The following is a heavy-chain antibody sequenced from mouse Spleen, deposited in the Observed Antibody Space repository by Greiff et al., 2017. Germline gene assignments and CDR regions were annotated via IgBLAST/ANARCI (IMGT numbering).Heavy chain of an antibody. CDR1: GYTFTSYW. CDR3: ARGYYGDYLDY. Sequence: VQRVESGAELAKPGASVKLSCKASGYTFTSYWMHWVKQRPGQGLEWIGYINPSSGYTKYNQKFKDKATLTADKSSSTAYMQLSSLTYEDSAVYYCARGYYGDYLDYWGQGTTLTVSS. CDR2: INPSSGYT. V-gene: IGHV1-7*01. J-gene: IGHJ2*01. D-gene: IGHD1-1*02.